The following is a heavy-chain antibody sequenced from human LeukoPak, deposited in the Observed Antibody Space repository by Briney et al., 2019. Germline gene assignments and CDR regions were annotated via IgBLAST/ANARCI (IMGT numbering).Heavy chain of an antibody. CDR1: GFTFSDYY. J-gene: IGHJ4*02. D-gene: IGHD6-13*01. V-gene: IGHV3-11*06. CDR2: ISSSSSYT. CDR3: AIEVRYSSSWYPD. Sequence: GGFLRLSCAASGFTFSDYYMSWIRQAPGKGLEWVSYISSSSSYTNYADSVKGRFTISRDNAKNSLYLQMNSLRAEDTAVYYCAIEVRYSSSWYPDWGQGTLVTVSS.